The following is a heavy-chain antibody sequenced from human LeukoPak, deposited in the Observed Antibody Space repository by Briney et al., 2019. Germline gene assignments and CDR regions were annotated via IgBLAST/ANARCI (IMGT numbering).Heavy chain of an antibody. CDR1: GGSISSYY. V-gene: IGHV4-59*01. CDR3: ARGEDFWVGYRFDY. Sequence: KPSETLSLTCTVSGGSISSYYWSWIRQPPGKGLEWVGYIYYGGSTNYNPSLKTRVTISVDTSKNHFSLKLSSVTAADTAVYYCARGEDFWVGYRFDYWGQGTLVTVSS. CDR2: IYYGGST. D-gene: IGHD3-3*01. J-gene: IGHJ4*02.